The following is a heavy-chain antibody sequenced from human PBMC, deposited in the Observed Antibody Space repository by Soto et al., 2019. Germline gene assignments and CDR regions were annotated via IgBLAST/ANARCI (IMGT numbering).Heavy chain of an antibody. D-gene: IGHD5-12*01. J-gene: IGHJ4*02. CDR1: GYTFTGYY. V-gene: IGHV1-2*02. Sequence: ASVKVSCKASGYTFTGYYMHWVRQAPGQGLEWLGWINPNSGGTNYAPNFQGRVTMSWDTSISTAYMELSSLRSDDTAVYYCARDLSLRSGYTDYWGQGPLVTVS. CDR2: INPNSGGT. CDR3: ARDLSLRSGYTDY.